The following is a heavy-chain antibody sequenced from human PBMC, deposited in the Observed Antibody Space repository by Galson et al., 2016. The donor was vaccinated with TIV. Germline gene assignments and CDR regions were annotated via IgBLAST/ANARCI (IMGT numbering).Heavy chain of an antibody. D-gene: IGHD2-2*02. CDR3: ARESDCSSGTCYSRAFDD. V-gene: IGHV1-18*04. CDR2: ISASNGDT. J-gene: IGHJ4*02. CDR1: GYTFGNYG. Sequence: SVKVSCKASGYTFGNYGISWMRQAPGQGLEWVGWISASNGDTNYARRFQGRITMTKDTFTSTVFMELRSLRSEDKAVFYCARESDCSSGTCYSRAFDDWGQGTPVTVSS.